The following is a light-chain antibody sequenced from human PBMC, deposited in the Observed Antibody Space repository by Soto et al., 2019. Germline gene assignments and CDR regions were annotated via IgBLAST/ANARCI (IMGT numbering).Light chain of an antibody. Sequence: QSVLTQPPSASGTPGQRVTISCSGSISNLGSNFVFWYQQLPGAAPQLLISRNDQRPSGVPDRFSGSKSGTSASLAISGLRSDDEADYHCAAWDDSLSGVVFGGGTKLTVL. CDR2: RND. V-gene: IGLV1-47*01. CDR1: ISNLGSNF. J-gene: IGLJ3*02. CDR3: AAWDDSLSGVV.